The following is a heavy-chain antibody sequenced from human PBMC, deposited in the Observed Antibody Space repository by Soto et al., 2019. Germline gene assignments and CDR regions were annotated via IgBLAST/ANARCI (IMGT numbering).Heavy chain of an antibody. D-gene: IGHD1-1*01. J-gene: IGHJ4*02. CDR2: ITFRGDNP. Sequence: EVQLLESGGGLVPPGGSLRLSCAASGFTFSSYAMSWVRQAPGEGLEWLAGITFRGDNPYYADSVKGRFTLSRDNSRNRLDLQMNSLTVEDTALYYCAKLGTMGVFDNWGQGTLLTVSS. CDR1: GFTFSSYA. CDR3: AKLGTMGVFDN. V-gene: IGHV3-23*01.